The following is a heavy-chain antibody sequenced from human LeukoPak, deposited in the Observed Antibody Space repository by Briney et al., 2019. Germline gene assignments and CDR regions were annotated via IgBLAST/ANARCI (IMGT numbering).Heavy chain of an antibody. CDR3: AKRIVVVVAATYY. CDR2: IRYDGSSK. J-gene: IGHJ4*02. D-gene: IGHD2-15*01. CDR1: GFTFSSYG. V-gene: IGHV3-30*02. Sequence: GGFLRLSCAASGFTFSSYGMHWVRQAPGKGLEWVAFIRYDGSSKYYADSVKGRFTISRDNSKNTLYLRMNSLRAEDTAIYYCAKRIVVVVAATYYWGQGTLVTVSS.